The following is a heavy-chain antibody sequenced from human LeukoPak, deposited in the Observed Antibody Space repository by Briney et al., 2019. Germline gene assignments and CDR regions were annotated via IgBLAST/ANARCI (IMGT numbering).Heavy chain of an antibody. CDR3: ARVVNCDFWSGLLYDC. Sequence: PGGSLRLSCAASGFTFSSYAMSWVRQAPGKGLEWVSAISCSGSSTYYADSVKGRFTISRDNSKNTLYLQMNSLRAEDTAVYYCARVVNCDFWSGLLYDCWGQGTLVTVSS. V-gene: IGHV3-23*01. J-gene: IGHJ4*02. CDR2: ISCSGSST. CDR1: GFTFSSYA. D-gene: IGHD3-3*01.